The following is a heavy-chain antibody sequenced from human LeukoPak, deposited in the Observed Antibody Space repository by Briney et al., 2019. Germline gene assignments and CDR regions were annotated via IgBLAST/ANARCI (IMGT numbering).Heavy chain of an antibody. CDR1: GGSTSSGGYY. Sequence: SQTLSLTCTVSGGSTSSGGYYWSWIRQHPGKGLEWIGYIYYSGNTYYNPSLKSRVFISVDTSKSQFSLKLSSVTAADTAVYYCARRFRSPLPGIDYSPYAFDNWGQGTMVTVSS. CDR3: ARRFRSPLPGIDYSPYAFDN. D-gene: IGHD1-14*01. J-gene: IGHJ3*02. V-gene: IGHV4-31*03. CDR2: IYYSGNT.